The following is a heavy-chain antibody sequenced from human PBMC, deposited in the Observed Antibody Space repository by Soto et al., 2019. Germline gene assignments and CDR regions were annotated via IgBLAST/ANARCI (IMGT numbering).Heavy chain of an antibody. Sequence: LSLTCNVSGDSIGRFYWSWIRQSAEKGLEWIGRVYSTGGTAYNPALKGRVTISLDRSNNHVSLEMNSVTAADTAVYFCARDLSGTGLDIWGRGTRVTSP. CDR2: VYSTGGT. D-gene: IGHD1-26*01. J-gene: IGHJ6*02. CDR3: ARDLSGTGLDI. CDR1: GDSIGRFY. V-gene: IGHV4-4*07.